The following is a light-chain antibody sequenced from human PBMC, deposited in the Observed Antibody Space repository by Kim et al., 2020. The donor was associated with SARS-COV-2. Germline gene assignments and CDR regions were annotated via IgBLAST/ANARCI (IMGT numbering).Light chain of an antibody. CDR1: QGIRSY. CDR3: QQLNSYPLT. J-gene: IGKJ4*01. Sequence: IQLTQSPSSLSASVGDRVTITCRASQGIRSYLAWYQQKPGKAPNLLIYAASTLQSGVPSRFSGSGSRTDFTLTISSLQPEDFATYYCQQLNSYPLTFGGGTKVEIK. V-gene: IGKV1-9*01. CDR2: AAS.